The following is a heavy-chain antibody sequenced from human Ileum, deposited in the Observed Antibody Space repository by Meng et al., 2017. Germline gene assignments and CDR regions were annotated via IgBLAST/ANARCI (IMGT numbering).Heavy chain of an antibody. CDR3: VGMTVG. CDR1: GFTFNNYW. J-gene: IGHJ4*02. Sequence: VQLVDVGGGLVKPAGSLILTCAASGFTFNNYWMHWVRQAPGKGLVWVSRINTDGSTTTYADSVKGRFTISRDNAKNTVFLQMNSLRAEDTAVYYCVGMTVGWGQGTLVTVSS. D-gene: IGHD3-22*01. CDR2: INTDGSTT. V-gene: IGHV3-74*03.